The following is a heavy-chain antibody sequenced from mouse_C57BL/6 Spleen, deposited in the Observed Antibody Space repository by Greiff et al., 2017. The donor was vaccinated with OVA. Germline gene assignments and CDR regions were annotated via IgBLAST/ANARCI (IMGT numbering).Heavy chain of an antibody. CDR1: GYTFTDYY. CDR2: INPNNGGT. V-gene: IGHV1-26*01. D-gene: IGHD2-5*01. CDR3: ARKPSYYSNYDFDY. J-gene: IGHJ2*01. Sequence: VQLQQSGPELVKPGASVKISCKASGYTFTDYYMNWVKQSHGKSLEWIGDINPNNGGTSYNQKFKGKATLTVDKSSSTAYMELRSLTSEDSAVYYCARKPSYYSNYDFDYWGQGTTLTVSS.